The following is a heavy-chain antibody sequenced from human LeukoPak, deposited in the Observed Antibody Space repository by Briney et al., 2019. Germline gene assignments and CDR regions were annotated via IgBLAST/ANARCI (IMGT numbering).Heavy chain of an antibody. CDR3: AKDTGPWHDFWSGYSYYFDY. V-gene: IGHV3-23*01. D-gene: IGHD3-3*01. CDR2: ISGSGGST. J-gene: IGHJ4*02. CDR1: GFTFSSYA. Sequence: GGSLRLSCAASGFTFSSYAMSWVRQAPGKGLEWVSAISGSGGSTYYADSVKGRFTISRDNSKNTLYLQMNSLRAEDTAVYYCAKDTGPWHDFWSGYSYYFDYWGQGTLVTVSS.